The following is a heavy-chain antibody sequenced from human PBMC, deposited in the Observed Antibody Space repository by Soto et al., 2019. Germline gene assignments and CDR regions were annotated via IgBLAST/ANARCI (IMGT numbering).Heavy chain of an antibody. CDR3: ARSHDYGGNGWYFDL. J-gene: IGHJ2*01. CDR1: GGTFSSYA. V-gene: IGHV1-69*13. D-gene: IGHD4-17*01. Sequence: GASVKVSCKASGGTFSSYAISWVRQAPGQGLEWMGGIIPIFGTANYAQKFQGRVTITADESTSTAYMELSSLRSEDTAVYYCARSHDYGGNGWYFDLWGRGTLVTVSS. CDR2: IIPIFGTA.